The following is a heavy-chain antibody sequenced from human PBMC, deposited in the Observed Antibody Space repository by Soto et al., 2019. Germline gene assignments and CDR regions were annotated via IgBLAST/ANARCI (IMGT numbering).Heavy chain of an antibody. Sequence: QLQLQESGSGLVKPSQTLSLTCAVSGGSISSGGYSWSWIRQPPGKGLEWIGYIYHSGSTYYNPSLKSRLTISVDMSKNQYSQKMSAVAAADTAEYYCARENNVLPGAYFDYWGQGTLVTVSS. CDR2: IYHSGST. D-gene: IGHD3-10*01. CDR3: ARENNVLPGAYFDY. J-gene: IGHJ4*02. V-gene: IGHV4-30-2*01. CDR1: GGSISSGGYS.